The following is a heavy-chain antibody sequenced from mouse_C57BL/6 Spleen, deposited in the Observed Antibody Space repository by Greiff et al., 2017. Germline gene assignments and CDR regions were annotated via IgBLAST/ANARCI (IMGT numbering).Heavy chain of an antibody. D-gene: IGHD2-5*01. CDR2: IDPEKGDT. Sequence: VQLQQSGAELVRPGASVKLSCTASGFNIKDDYMHWVKQRPEQGLEWSGWIDPEKGDTEYASKFQGKATITADTSSNTAYLQLSSLTSEDTAVYYCTTPYSNYEAWFAYWGQGTLVTVSA. V-gene: IGHV14-4*01. J-gene: IGHJ3*01. CDR1: GFNIKDDY. CDR3: TTPYSNYEAWFAY.